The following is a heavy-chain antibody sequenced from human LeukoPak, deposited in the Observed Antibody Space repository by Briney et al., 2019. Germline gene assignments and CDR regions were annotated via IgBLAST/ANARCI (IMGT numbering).Heavy chain of an antibody. CDR3: ARAQRFLEWFPDAFDI. CDR2: IIPIFGTA. J-gene: IGHJ3*02. Sequence: ASVKVSCKASGGTFSSYAISWVRQAPGQGLEWMGGIIPIFGTANYAQKFQGRVTITTDESTSTAYMELSSLRSEDTAVYYCARAQRFLEWFPDAFDIWGQGTMVTVSS. V-gene: IGHV1-69*05. D-gene: IGHD3-3*01. CDR1: GGTFSSYA.